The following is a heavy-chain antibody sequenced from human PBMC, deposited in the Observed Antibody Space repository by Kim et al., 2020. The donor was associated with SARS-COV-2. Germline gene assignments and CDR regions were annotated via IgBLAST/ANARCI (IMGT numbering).Heavy chain of an antibody. CDR1: GYSFTSYW. J-gene: IGHJ4*02. V-gene: IGHV5-51*01. Sequence: GESLKISCKGSGYSFTSYWIGWVRQMPGKGLEWMGIIYPGDSDTRYSPSFQGQVTISADKSISTAYLQWSSLKASDTAMYYCARQVVTGTTVASYFDYWGQGTLVTVSS. CDR2: IYPGDSDT. D-gene: IGHD1-7*01. CDR3: ARQVVTGTTVASYFDY.